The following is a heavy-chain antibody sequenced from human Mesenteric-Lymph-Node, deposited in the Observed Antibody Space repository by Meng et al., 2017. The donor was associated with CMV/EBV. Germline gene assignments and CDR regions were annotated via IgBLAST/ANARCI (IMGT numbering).Heavy chain of an antibody. CDR1: GYTFTDNH. Sequence: ASVKVSCKTSGYTFTDNHIHWVRQAPRQGLEWMGRIDPKNGDRNYAQTFQGRITLTRDTSITTAYMELNRLTSDDTAVYFCVKENWSYGYWGQGTLVTVSS. CDR2: IDPKNGDR. J-gene: IGHJ4*02. V-gene: IGHV1-2*06. CDR3: VKENWSYGY. D-gene: IGHD3-16*01.